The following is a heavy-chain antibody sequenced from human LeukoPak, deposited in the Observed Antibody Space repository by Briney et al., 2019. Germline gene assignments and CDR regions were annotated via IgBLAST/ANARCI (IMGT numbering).Heavy chain of an antibody. V-gene: IGHV1-2*06. Sequence: APVKVSCKASGYTFTGSYMQWVRQAPGQGLEWMGRINPNTGGTNYAQKFQGRVTMTRDTSISTAYMELSRLRSDDTAVYYCAKETALDGDYSFDYWGQGTLVTVSS. CDR3: AKETALDGDYSFDY. CDR2: INPNTGGT. J-gene: IGHJ4*02. CDR1: GYTFTGSY. D-gene: IGHD4-17*01.